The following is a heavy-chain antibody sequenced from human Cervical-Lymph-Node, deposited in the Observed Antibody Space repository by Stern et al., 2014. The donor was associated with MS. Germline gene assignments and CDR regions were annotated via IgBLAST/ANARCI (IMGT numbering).Heavy chain of an antibody. CDR1: GFTFSSYS. J-gene: IGHJ4*02. V-gene: IGHV3-21*01. CDR3: ARGRGGNYRYYFDY. D-gene: IGHD4-23*01. CDR2: ISSGGSYI. Sequence: EVQLLESGGGLVKPGGSLRLSCAASGFTFSSYSMNWVRQAPGKGLEWVASISSGGSYIYYADSLKGRFTISRDNAKISLYLQMNSLRAEDTAVYYCARGRGGNYRYYFDYWGQGTLVTVSS.